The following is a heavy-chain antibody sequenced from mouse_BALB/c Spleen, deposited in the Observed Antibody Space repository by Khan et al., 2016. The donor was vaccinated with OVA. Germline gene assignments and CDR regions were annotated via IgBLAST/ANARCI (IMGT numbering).Heavy chain of an antibody. V-gene: IGHV2-9*02. CDR2: ICAGGST. CDR1: GFSLPSYG. J-gene: IGHJ2*01. D-gene: IGHD1-3*01. Sequence: QMQLVESGPGLVAPSQSLSLSCTVSGFSLPSYGVHWVRQPPGKGLEWLGLICAGGSTYYTSSLMSRLSIRKDNSKSQVFLKMKRLQTEYTAMYYLARLEDKGGQGTTLTVSA. CDR3: ARLEDK.